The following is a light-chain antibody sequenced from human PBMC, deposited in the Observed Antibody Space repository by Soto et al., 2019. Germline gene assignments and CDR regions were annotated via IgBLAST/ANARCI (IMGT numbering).Light chain of an antibody. CDR1: QSISSW. CDR2: DAS. Sequence: DIQMTQSPSTLSASVGDRVTVTCRASQSISSWLAWYQQKPWKAPKLLIYDASSLESGVPSRFSGSGSGTEFTLTISSLQPGDFATYYCQQYHSYSPFTFGPGTKVYIK. J-gene: IGKJ3*01. CDR3: QQYHSYSPFT. V-gene: IGKV1-5*01.